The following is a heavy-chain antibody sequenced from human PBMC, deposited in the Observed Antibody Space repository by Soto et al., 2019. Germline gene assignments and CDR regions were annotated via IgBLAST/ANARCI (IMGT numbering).Heavy chain of an antibody. V-gene: IGHV3-66*01. CDR3: TTDHVGQPYDY. CDR1: GFTVSSNY. CDR2: IYSGGST. D-gene: IGHD1-26*01. Sequence: PGGSLRLSCAACGFTVSSNYMSWVRQAPGKGLEWVSVIYSGGSTYYADSVKGRFTISRDDSKNTLYLQMNSLKTEDTAVYYCTTDHVGQPYDYWGQGTLVTVSS. J-gene: IGHJ4*02.